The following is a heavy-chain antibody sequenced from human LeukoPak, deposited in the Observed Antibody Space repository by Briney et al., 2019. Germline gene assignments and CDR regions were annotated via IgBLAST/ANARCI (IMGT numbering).Heavy chain of an antibody. D-gene: IGHD3-3*01. Sequence: VASVKVSCKASGYTFTGYYMHWVRQAPGQGLEWMGWINPNSGGTNYAQKFQGRVTMTRDTSISTAYVELSRLRSDDTAVYYCARDERYYDFWSGYYPWGQGTLVTVSS. CDR2: INPNSGGT. J-gene: IGHJ5*02. CDR1: GYTFTGYY. V-gene: IGHV1-2*02. CDR3: ARDERYYDFWSGYYP.